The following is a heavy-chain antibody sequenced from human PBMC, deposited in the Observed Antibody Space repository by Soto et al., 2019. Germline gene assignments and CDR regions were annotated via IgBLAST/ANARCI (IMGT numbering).Heavy chain of an antibody. CDR1: GFTFSSYA. D-gene: IGHD7-27*01. CDR2: ISYDGSNK. Sequence: GGSLRLSCAASGFTFSSYAMHWVRQAPGKGLEWVAVISYDGSNKYYADSVKGRFTISRDNSKNTLYLQMNSLRAEDTAVYYCARDTGGYWYFDLWGRGTLVTVSS. V-gene: IGHV3-30-3*01. CDR3: ARDTGGYWYFDL. J-gene: IGHJ2*01.